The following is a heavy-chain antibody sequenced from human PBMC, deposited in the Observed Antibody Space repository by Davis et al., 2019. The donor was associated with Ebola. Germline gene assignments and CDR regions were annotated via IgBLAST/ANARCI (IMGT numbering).Heavy chain of an antibody. CDR1: GYIFTTYW. CDR2: IYPGDSDI. V-gene: IGHV5-51*01. J-gene: IGHJ4*02. CDR3: ARQDRGGWNFDY. D-gene: IGHD6-19*01. Sequence: GESLTISCKGSGYIFTTYWIGWVRQMPGKGLEWMGIIYPGDSDIRYSPSFQGQVTISVDRSISTAYLQWSSLKASDTAMYYCARQDRGGWNFDYWGQGTLVTVSS.